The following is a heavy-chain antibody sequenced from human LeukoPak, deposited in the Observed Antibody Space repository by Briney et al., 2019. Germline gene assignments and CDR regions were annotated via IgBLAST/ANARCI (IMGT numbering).Heavy chain of an antibody. D-gene: IGHD3-22*01. CDR1: GGTFSSYA. J-gene: IGHJ4*02. CDR3: ARDWGVHYDSSGYYRD. Sequence: SVKVSCKASGGTFSSYAISWVRQAPGQGLEWMGRIIPILGIANYAQKFQGRVTITADKSTSTAYMELSSLRSEDTAVYYCARDWGVHYDSSGYYRDWGQGTLVTVSS. V-gene: IGHV1-69*04. CDR2: IIPILGIA.